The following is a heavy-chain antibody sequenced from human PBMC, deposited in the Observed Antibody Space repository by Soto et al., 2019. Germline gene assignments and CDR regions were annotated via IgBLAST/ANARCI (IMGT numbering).Heavy chain of an antibody. V-gene: IGHV1-69*02. D-gene: IGHD2-15*01. CDR2: IIPILGIP. Sequence: QVQLVQSGAEVKKPGSSVKVSCKASGGTFSSYTISWVRQAPGQGLEWMGRIIPILGIPNYAQKFQGRVTIPENKSTSTAYMELTSLRSEATPVYYCAVVVVAATWFDPWGQGTLVTVSS. CDR3: AVVVVAATWFDP. CDR1: GGTFSSYT. J-gene: IGHJ5*02.